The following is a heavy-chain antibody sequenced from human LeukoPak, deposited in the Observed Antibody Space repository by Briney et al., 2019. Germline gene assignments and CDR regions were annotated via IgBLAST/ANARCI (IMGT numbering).Heavy chain of an antibody. V-gene: IGHV3-43D*04. D-gene: IGHD2-2*02. CDR1: GFTFDDYA. CDR2: ISWDGGST. J-gene: IGHJ6*04. Sequence: GGFLSLSRAASGFTFDDYAMHWVRQAPGKGLEWVSLISWDGGSTYYADSVKGRFTISRDNSKNSLYLQMNSLRAEDTALYYCANDIVAAAITTGMDVWGKGTTVTVSS. CDR3: ANDIVAAAITTGMDV.